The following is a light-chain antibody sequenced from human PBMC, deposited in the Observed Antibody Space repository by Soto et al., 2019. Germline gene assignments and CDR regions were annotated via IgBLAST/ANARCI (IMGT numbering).Light chain of an antibody. CDR3: QQYNTYSA. V-gene: IGKV1-5*01. CDR1: QSIGRW. J-gene: IGKJ1*01. Sequence: DIQMTQSPATLSAYLGDTVTVTCRASQSIGRWLAWYQQKPGKAPKLLIFDASTLENGVPSRFSGSGSGTEFTLTISSLQPDDFATYYCQQYNTYSAFGQGTKVDIK. CDR2: DAS.